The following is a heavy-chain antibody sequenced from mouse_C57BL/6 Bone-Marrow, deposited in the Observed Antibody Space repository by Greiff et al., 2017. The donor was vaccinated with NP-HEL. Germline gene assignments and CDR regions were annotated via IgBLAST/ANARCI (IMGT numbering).Heavy chain of an antibody. CDR3: TPLYYYGPPRDY. D-gene: IGHD1-1*01. V-gene: IGHV14-4*01. CDR1: GFNIKDDY. Sequence: EVQLQQSGAELVRPGASVKLSCTASGFNIKDDYMHWVKQRPEQGLEWIGWIDPENGDTEYASKFQGKATITADTSSNTAYLQLSSLTSEDTAVYYCTPLYYYGPPRDYWGQGTSVTVSS. J-gene: IGHJ4*01. CDR2: IDPENGDT.